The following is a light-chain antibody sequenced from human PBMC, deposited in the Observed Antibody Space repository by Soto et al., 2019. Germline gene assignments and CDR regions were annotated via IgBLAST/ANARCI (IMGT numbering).Light chain of an antibody. Sequence: IVLTQSPFTLSLSPGETATLSCSASQSVSSNFLAWYQQKPGQAPRLLIYGASNRATGFPARFSASGSGTEFTLTINGLQSEDFAVYYCQQYNDNWPTFGQGTKVDIK. J-gene: IGKJ1*01. V-gene: IGKV3-15*01. CDR2: GAS. CDR3: QQYNDNWPT. CDR1: QSVSSN.